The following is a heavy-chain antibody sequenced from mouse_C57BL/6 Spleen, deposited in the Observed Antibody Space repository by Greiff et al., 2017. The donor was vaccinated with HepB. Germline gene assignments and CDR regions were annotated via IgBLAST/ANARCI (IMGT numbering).Heavy chain of an antibody. CDR1: GFNFKNTY. J-gene: IGHJ3*01. V-gene: IGHV14-3*01. CDR3: ARAPRDGYAWFAY. D-gene: IGHD2-3*01. Sequence: VQLQQSVAELVRPGASVKLSCTASGFNFKNTYMHWVKQRPEQGLEWIGRIDPANGNTTYAPKFQGKATITADTSSNPAYLQLSSLTSEDTAIYYCARAPRDGYAWFAYWGQGTLVTVSA. CDR2: IDPANGNT.